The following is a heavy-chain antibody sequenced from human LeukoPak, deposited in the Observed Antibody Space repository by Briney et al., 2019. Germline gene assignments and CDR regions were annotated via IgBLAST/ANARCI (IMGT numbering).Heavy chain of an antibody. D-gene: IGHD3-3*01. CDR1: GFIFNNYW. V-gene: IGHV3-74*01. J-gene: IGHJ4*02. Sequence: GGSLRLSCAASGFIFNNYWMHWVRQAPGKGLVWVSHINSDGSTINYADFVKGRFTISRDNAKNTLYLQMNSLRVDDTAVYFCAGGWSSDYWGQGTLVTVSS. CDR3: AGGWSSDY. CDR2: INSDGSTI.